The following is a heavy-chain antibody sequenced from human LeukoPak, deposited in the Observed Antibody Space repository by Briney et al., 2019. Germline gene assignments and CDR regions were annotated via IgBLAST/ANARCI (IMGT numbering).Heavy chain of an antibody. V-gene: IGHV3-23*01. CDR2: ISGSGDQT. J-gene: IGHJ4*02. CDR1: GFTFSSCA. D-gene: IGHD5-18*01. CDR3: AKAPAPYSFGTFDY. Sequence: GGSLRLSCAASGFTFSSCAMSWVRQAPGKGLEWVSAISGSGDQTYYADSVKGRFTISRDDSKNTLYLQMNSLRGEDTAVYYCAKAPAPYSFGTFDYWGQGTLVTVSS.